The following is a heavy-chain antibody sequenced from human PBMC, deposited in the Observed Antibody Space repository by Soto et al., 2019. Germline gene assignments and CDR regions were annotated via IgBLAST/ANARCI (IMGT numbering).Heavy chain of an antibody. J-gene: IGHJ4*02. V-gene: IGHV1-3*01. D-gene: IGHD1-7*01. CDR3: ARGAAPGITGTTLIH. CDR1: GYTFTSYA. Sequence: ASVKVSCKASGYTFTSYAMHWVRQAPGQRLEWMGWINAGNGNTKYSQKFQGRVTITRDTSASTAYMELSNLRSEDTAVYYCARGAAPGITGTTLIHWGQGTLVTVSS. CDR2: INAGNGNT.